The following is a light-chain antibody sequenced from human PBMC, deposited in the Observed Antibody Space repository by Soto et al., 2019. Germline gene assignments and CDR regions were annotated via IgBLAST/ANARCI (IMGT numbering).Light chain of an antibody. CDR3: QQYNSYSPT. CDR2: KAS. J-gene: IGKJ1*01. CDR1: QSISVW. V-gene: IGKV1-5*03. Sequence: DIQMTQSPSTLSASVGDRVTITCRASQSISVWLAWYQQKAGKAPNLLIYKASRLESGVPSRFSGSGSETDFTLTISSLHPDDFATYYCQQYNSYSPTFGQGTKVDIK.